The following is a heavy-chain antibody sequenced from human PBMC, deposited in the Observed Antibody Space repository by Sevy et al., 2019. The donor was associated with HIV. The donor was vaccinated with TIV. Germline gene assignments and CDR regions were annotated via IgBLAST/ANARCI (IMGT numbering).Heavy chain of an antibody. CDR3: ARMRDFSRGYGMDV. CDR1: GYTFTNYE. J-gene: IGHJ6*02. Sequence: ASVKVSCKASGYTFTNYEINWVRQATGQGLEWMGWMNPSGNSGYAQKFQARVTMTRDTTTNTAYMELSSLRSEDTAVYYCARMRDFSRGYGMDVWGQGTTVIVSS. V-gene: IGHV1-8*01. CDR2: MNPSGNS. D-gene: IGHD3-3*01.